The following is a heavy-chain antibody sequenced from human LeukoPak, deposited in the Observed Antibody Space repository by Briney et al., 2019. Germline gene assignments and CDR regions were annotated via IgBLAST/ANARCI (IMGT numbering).Heavy chain of an antibody. Sequence: GGSLRLSCAASGFTFRNYGMHWVRQAPGKGLEWVAFIRYDGSNKYYADSVKGRFTISRDNSKNTLYLQMNSLRAEDTAVYYCAKDRSSSWSLDYWGQGTLVTVSS. CDR1: GFTFRNYG. V-gene: IGHV3-30*02. D-gene: IGHD6-13*01. CDR2: IRYDGSNK. J-gene: IGHJ4*02. CDR3: AKDRSSSWSLDY.